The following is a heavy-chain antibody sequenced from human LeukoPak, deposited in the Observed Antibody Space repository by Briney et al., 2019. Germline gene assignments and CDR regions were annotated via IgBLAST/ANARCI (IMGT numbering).Heavy chain of an antibody. D-gene: IGHD1-26*01. CDR3: ARDRLTWELLRSDTFDV. J-gene: IGHJ3*01. CDR2: ISTYNGNT. V-gene: IGHV1-18*01. Sequence: ASVKVSCKASDYIFTNYGISWVRQAPGQGLEWMGWISTYNGNTNYAQKFQDRVTMTTDTSTSTAYMELRSLRSDDTAMYYCARDRLTWELLRSDTFDVWGQGTMVTVSS. CDR1: DYIFTNYG.